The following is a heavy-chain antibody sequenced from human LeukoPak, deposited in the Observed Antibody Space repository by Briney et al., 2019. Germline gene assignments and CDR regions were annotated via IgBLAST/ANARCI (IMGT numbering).Heavy chain of an antibody. Sequence: PGGSLRLSCAASGFTFSNAWMSWVRQAPGRGLEWVGRIKSKTDGGTTDYAAPVKGRFTISRDDSNNTLYLQMNSLKTEDTAVYYCTTDYGGYDLGFDYWGQGTLVTVSS. V-gene: IGHV3-15*01. D-gene: IGHD5-12*01. CDR1: GFTFSNAW. CDR2: IKSKTDGGTT. CDR3: TTDYGGYDLGFDY. J-gene: IGHJ4*02.